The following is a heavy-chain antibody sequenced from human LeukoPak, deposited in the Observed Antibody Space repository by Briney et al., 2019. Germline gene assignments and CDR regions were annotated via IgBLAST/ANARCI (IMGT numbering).Heavy chain of an antibody. V-gene: IGHV4-4*07. CDR1: GGSISSYY. CDR3: ARDVPVAGSYYFDY. CDR2: IYTSGST. J-gene: IGHJ4*02. D-gene: IGHD6-19*01. Sequence: SETLSLTCTVSGGSISSYYWSWIRQPAGKGLEWIGCIYTSGSTNYNPSLKSRVTMSVDTSKNQFSLKLSSVTAADTAVYYCARDVPVAGSYYFDYWGQGTLVTVSS.